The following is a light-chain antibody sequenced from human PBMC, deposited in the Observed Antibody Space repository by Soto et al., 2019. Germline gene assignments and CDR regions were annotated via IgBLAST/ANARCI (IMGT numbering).Light chain of an antibody. J-gene: IGKJ4*01. CDR2: SAS. CDR1: QSISSY. CDR3: QQSYSTPLT. Sequence: DIQMTQCPSSLSASVGDRFTITCRASQSISSYLNWYQLKPGKAPKLLIYSASSLQSDVPARFSGSGSGTDFTLTISSLQPEDFATYYCQQSYSTPLTFGGGTKVDIK. V-gene: IGKV1-39*01.